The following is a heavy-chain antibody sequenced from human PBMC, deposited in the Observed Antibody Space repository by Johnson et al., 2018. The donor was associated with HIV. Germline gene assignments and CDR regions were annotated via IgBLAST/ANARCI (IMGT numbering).Heavy chain of an antibody. Sequence: VQLVESGGGVVRPGGSLRLSCAASGFTFDDYAMHWVRQAPGKGLEWVSGISWNSGSIGYADSVKGRFTISRDNAKNSLYLQMNSLRAEDTALYYCAKNPSLYYDSRGSAFDIWGQGTMVTVSS. CDR2: ISWNSGSI. D-gene: IGHD3-22*01. V-gene: IGHV3-9*01. CDR3: AKNPSLYYDSRGSAFDI. CDR1: GFTFDDYA. J-gene: IGHJ3*02.